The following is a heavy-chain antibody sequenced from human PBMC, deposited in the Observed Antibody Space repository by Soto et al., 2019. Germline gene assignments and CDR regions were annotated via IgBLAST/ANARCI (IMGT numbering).Heavy chain of an antibody. D-gene: IGHD3-9*01. CDR1: GGTFSSYA. CDR3: ARGGGYFDWLSLYYFDY. CDR2: IIPIFGTA. V-gene: IGHV1-69*13. J-gene: IGHJ4*02. Sequence: SVKVSCKASGGTFSSYAISWVRQAPGQGFEWMGGIIPIFGTANYAQKFQGRVTITADESTSTAYMELSSLRSEDTAVYYCARGGGYFDWLSLYYFDYWGQGTLVTVSS.